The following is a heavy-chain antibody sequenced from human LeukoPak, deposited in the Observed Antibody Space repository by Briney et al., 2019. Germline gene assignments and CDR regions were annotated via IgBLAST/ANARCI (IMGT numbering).Heavy chain of an antibody. CDR2: IYYSGST. J-gene: IGHJ4*02. CDR1: GGSISSSSYY. D-gene: IGHD1-26*01. Sequence: SETLSLTCTVSGGSISSSSYYWGWIRQPPGKGLEWIGSIYYSGSTYYNPSLKSRVTISVDTSKNQFSLKLSSVTAADTAVYYCARVRWELLLYFDYWGQGTLVTVSS. V-gene: IGHV4-39*01. CDR3: ARVRWELLLYFDY.